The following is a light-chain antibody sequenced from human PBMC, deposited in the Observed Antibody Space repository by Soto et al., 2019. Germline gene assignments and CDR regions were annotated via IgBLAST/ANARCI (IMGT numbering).Light chain of an antibody. J-gene: IGKJ4*01. CDR3: LQHKSFPLT. CDR2: AAS. CDR1: QDIRND. V-gene: IGKV1-17*01. Sequence: DVQMTQSPSSLSASVGDRVTITCRASQDIRNDLSCYQQKPGKAPNRLIYAASSLQTGVPSRFRGSGSGTEFTLTISSLQPEDFATYYCLQHKSFPLTFGGGTKVDIK.